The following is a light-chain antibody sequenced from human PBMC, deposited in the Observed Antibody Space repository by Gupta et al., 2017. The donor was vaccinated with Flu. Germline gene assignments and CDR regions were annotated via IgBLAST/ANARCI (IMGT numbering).Light chain of an antibody. J-gene: IGKJ3*01. CDR1: QEIRNY. Sequence: DIQMTQSPSSLSASVGDRVTITCPASQEIRNYLHWYQQKPGKAPKLLIYDASNWETGVPSRFSGSGFGKDVTFTSSSRQQEEIASYYSHQDENEGAITFGHGTKVDIK. CDR2: DAS. V-gene: IGKV1-33*01. CDR3: HQDENEGAIT.